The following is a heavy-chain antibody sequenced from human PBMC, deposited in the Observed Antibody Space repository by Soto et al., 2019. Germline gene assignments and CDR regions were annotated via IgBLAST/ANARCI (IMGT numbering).Heavy chain of an antibody. CDR3: ARVAQAGDSEHDAFDI. V-gene: IGHV3-30*04. Sequence: GGSLRLSCAASGFTFSSYAMHWVRQAPGKGLEWVAVISYDGSNKYYADSVKGRFTISRDNSKNTLYLQMNSLRAEDTAVYYCARVAQAGDSEHDAFDIRGQGTKVTVSS. CDR1: GFTFSSYA. CDR2: ISYDGSNK. D-gene: IGHD7-27*01. J-gene: IGHJ3*02.